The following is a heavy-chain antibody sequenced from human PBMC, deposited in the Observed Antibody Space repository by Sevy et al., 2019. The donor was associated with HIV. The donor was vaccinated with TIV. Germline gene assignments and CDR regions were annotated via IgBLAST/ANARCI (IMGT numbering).Heavy chain of an antibody. CDR2: ISGSSNYI. CDR3: ARIGCDTTSCYMADAFDI. J-gene: IGHJ3*02. Sequence: GGSLRLSCAASGFTFSSYTINWVRQPPGKGLEWVSSISGSSNYIYYADSVKGRFTISRDNAKNSLFLQMNSLIAEDTAVYYCARIGCDTTSCYMADAFDIWGRGTMVTVSS. V-gene: IGHV3-21*01. CDR1: GFTFSSYT. D-gene: IGHD2-2*02.